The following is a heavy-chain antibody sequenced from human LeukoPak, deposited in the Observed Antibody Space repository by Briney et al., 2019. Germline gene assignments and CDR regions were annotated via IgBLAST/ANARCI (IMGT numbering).Heavy chain of an antibody. Sequence: PSETLSLTCSVSGGSVSSDSYFWNWVRQPPGKGLEWIGYIYSSGSTNYNRSLKSRVTISPDTSKNQFSLKLSSVTAADTAVYYCARKEFLEWLLRPDYYYYGMDVWGQGTTVTVSS. CDR3: ARKEFLEWLLRPDYYYYGMDV. V-gene: IGHV4-61*01. J-gene: IGHJ6*02. D-gene: IGHD3-3*01. CDR1: GGSVSSDSYF. CDR2: IYSSGST.